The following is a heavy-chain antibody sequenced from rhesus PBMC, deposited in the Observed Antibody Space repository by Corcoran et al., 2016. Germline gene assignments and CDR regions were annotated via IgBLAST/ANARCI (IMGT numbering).Heavy chain of an antibody. J-gene: IGHJ4*01. CDR1: GASISRYW. CDR2: IFGNSDNS. V-gene: IGHV4-80*01. CDR3: ARSGYGSGGVY. Sequence: QVQLQESGPGLVKPSETLSLTCAVSGASISRYWWSWIRQPPGKGLEWIGGIFGNSDNSYYNPSLKSRVIISKDASKNQFSLKLSSVTAADTAVYYCARSGYGSGGVYWGQGILVTVSS. D-gene: IGHD4-4*01.